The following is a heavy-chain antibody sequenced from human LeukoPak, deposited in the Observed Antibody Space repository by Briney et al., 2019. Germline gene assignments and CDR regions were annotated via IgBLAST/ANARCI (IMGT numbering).Heavy chain of an antibody. Sequence: ASVKVSCKASGYTFTGYYMHWVRQAPGQGLEWMGRINPNSGGTNYAQKFQGRVTMTGDTSISTAYVELSRLRSDDTAVYYCARDRSPRLSGSYSDWGQGTLVTVSS. CDR1: GYTFTGYY. CDR3: ARDRSPRLSGSYSD. V-gene: IGHV1-2*06. CDR2: INPNSGGT. J-gene: IGHJ4*02. D-gene: IGHD1-26*01.